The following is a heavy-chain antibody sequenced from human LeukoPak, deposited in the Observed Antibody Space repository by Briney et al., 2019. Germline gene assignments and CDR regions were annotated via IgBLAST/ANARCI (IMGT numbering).Heavy chain of an antibody. CDR2: IYYSGST. D-gene: IGHD2-2*01. CDR1: GGSISSSSYY. Sequence: SETLSLTCTVSGGSISSSSYYWGWIRQPQGKGLEWIGSIYYSGSTYCNPSLKSRVTISVDTSKNQFSLKLSSVTAADTAVYYCARHGGYCSSTSCFEYFHHWGQGTLVTVPS. J-gene: IGHJ1*01. CDR3: ARHGGYCSSTSCFEYFHH. V-gene: IGHV4-39*01.